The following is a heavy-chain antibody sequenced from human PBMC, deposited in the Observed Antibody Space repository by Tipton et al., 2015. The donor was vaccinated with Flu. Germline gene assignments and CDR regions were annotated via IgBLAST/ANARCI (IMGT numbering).Heavy chain of an antibody. CDR1: GDSVSSNVAT. J-gene: IGHJ5*02. CDR2: TYQRSMWHH. D-gene: IGHD3-10*01. CDR3: ARGSGSGPKDWFDP. Sequence: GLVKPSQTLSLTCVISGDSVSSNVATWNWIRQSPSRGLEWLGKTYQRSMWHHIYAVSLRGRITITPDTSKNQFSLQLNSVTPEDMAVYYCARGSGSGPKDWFDPWGQGTQVTVSA. V-gene: IGHV6-1*01.